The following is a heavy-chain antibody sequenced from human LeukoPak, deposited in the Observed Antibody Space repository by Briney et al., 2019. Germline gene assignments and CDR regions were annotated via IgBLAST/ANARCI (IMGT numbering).Heavy chain of an antibody. D-gene: IGHD6-19*01. J-gene: IGHJ3*02. V-gene: IGHV4-31*03. Sequence: SQTLSLTCTVSGGSISSGGYYWSWIRQRPGKGLEWIGYIYYSGSTYYNPSLKSRVTISVDTSKNQFSLKLSSVTAADTAVYYCARDVGSSGWSSHDAFDIWGQGTMVTVSS. CDR3: ARDVGSSGWSSHDAFDI. CDR1: GGSISSGGYY. CDR2: IYYSGST.